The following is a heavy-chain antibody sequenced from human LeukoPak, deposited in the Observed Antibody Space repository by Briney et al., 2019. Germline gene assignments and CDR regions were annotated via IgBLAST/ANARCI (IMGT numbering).Heavy chain of an antibody. CDR3: ARVRSDDFWSGYDAFDI. CDR2: ISGSGGRT. D-gene: IGHD3-3*01. Sequence: GGSLRLSCAASGFTFSSYAMMWLRQAPGRGLEWVSAISGSGGRTLYADSVKGRFTISRDNSKNTLYLQMSSLRAEDTAVYYCARVRSDDFWSGYDAFDIWGQGTMVTVSS. CDR1: GFTFSSYA. V-gene: IGHV3-23*01. J-gene: IGHJ3*02.